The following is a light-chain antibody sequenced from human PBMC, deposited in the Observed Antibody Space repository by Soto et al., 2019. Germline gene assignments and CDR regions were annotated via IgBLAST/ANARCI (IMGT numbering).Light chain of an antibody. J-gene: IGLJ3*02. CDR2: SNV. V-gene: IGLV1-44*01. Sequence: QSVLTQAPSVSGTPGQRVTISCSGSSSNIGSNTVSWYQQVPGTAPKVLIYSNVHRPSGVADRFSGCKSGTSASLAIGGLQSEDEADYYCAAWDGSLNGWVFGGGTKLTVL. CDR1: SSNIGSNT. CDR3: AAWDGSLNGWV.